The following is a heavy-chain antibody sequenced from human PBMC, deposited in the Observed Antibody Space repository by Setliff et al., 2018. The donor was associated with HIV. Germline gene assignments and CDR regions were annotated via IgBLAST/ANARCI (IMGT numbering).Heavy chain of an antibody. V-gene: IGHV1-18*01. CDR3: ARGGSLFTMTTHPFDI. D-gene: IGHD3-22*01. J-gene: IGHJ3*02. Sequence: ASVKVSCKASGYTFNSYGISWVRQAPGQGLEWMGWNSPYNGNTKFGQKLQGRVTMTTDTSTSTGYMDLRSLRSDDTAMYYCARGGSLFTMTTHPFDIWGQGTMVTVSS. CDR2: NSPYNGNT. CDR1: GYTFNSYG.